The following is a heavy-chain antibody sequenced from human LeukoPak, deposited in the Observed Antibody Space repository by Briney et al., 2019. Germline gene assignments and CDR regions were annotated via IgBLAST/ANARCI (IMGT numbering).Heavy chain of an antibody. J-gene: IGHJ4*02. D-gene: IGHD4-17*01. CDR1: GYTFTGYY. V-gene: IGHV1-2*06. CDR2: INPNSGGT. CDR3: VRTYGDYDFDY. Sequence: GASVKVSCKASGYTFTGYYMHWVRQAPGQGLEWMGRINPNSGGTNYAQKFQGRVTMTRDTSISTAYMELSRLRSDDTAVYCCVRTYGDYDFDYWGQGTLVTVSS.